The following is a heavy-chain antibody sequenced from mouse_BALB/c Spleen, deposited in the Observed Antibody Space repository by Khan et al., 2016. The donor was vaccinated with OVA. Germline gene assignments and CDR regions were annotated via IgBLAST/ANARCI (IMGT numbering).Heavy chain of an antibody. CDR1: GSTFTNSG. J-gene: IGHJ1*01. V-gene: IGHV9-3-1*01. Sequence: QLQLVQSGPELKKPGETVRISCKASGSTFTNSGMSWVKQAPGKGLKWMGWINTYTGEPTYADDFKGRFALSLETSASTAYLQINNLKNEDTATYFCARKNYRYDRYFDVWGAGTTVTVSS. CDR2: INTYTGEP. D-gene: IGHD2-14*01. CDR3: ARKNYRYDRYFDV.